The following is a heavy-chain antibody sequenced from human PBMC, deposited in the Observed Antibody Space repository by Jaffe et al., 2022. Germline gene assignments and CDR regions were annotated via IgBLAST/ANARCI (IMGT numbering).Heavy chain of an antibody. CDR1: GFTFSNAW. CDR2: IKSKTDGGTT. V-gene: IGHV3-15*01. D-gene: IGHD6-13*01. CDR3: TTEPGIAAAKPT. J-gene: IGHJ4*02. Sequence: EVQLVESGGGLVKPGGSLRLSCAASGFTFSNAWMSWVRQAPGKGLEWVGRIKSKTDGGTTDYAAPVKGRFTISRDDSKNTLYLQMNSLKTEDTAVYYCTTEPGIAAAKPTWGQGTLVTVSS.